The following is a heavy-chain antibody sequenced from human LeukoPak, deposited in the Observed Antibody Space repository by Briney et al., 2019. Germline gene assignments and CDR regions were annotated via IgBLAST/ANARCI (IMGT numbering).Heavy chain of an antibody. Sequence: GGSLRLSCAASGFTFTNYSMNWVRQAPGKGLEWVSSISRSSSYIYYAASVKGRFTISRDNAKNSLYLQMNSLRVKDTAVYYCARENTHDYGLLVWGQGTLVTVSS. CDR3: ARENTHDYGLLV. CDR1: GFTFTNYS. V-gene: IGHV3-21*04. J-gene: IGHJ4*02. D-gene: IGHD4-17*01. CDR2: ISRSSSYI.